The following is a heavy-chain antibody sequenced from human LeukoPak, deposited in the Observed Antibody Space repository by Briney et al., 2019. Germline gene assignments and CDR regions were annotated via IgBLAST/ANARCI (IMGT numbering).Heavy chain of an antibody. CDR1: XFTXXSXX. J-gene: IGHJ4*02. CDR2: INSGSTYT. CDR3: ARSLTTLTYEGY. V-gene: IGHV3-21*01. D-gene: IGHD1-1*01. Sequence: PGXSLRXSCAASXFTXXSXXMNWVRQAPGKGLXWVXSINSGSTYTYCTESVKGRFTVSRDNAKNSLFLQMNSLRAEDTAIYYCARSLTTLTYEGYWGRGTLVTVSS.